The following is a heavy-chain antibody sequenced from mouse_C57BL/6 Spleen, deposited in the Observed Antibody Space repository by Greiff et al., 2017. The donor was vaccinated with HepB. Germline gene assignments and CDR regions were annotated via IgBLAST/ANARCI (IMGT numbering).Heavy chain of an antibody. D-gene: IGHD4-1*01. CDR2: IHPNSGST. Sequence: VQLQQSGAELVKPGASVKLSCKASGYTFTSYWMHWVKQRPGQGLEWIGMIHPNSGSTNYNEKFKSKATLTVDKSSSTAYMQLSSLTSEDSAVYYCARSWATDFDYWGQGTTLTVSS. CDR3: ARSWATDFDY. CDR1: GYTFTSYW. V-gene: IGHV1-64*01. J-gene: IGHJ2*01.